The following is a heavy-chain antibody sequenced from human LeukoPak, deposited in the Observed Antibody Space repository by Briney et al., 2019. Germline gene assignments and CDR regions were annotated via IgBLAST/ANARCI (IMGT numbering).Heavy chain of an antibody. V-gene: IGHV4-59*01. D-gene: IGHD6-13*01. J-gene: IGHJ3*02. CDR3: ALDSSGWSDDSFDI. CDR2: IYYSGST. Sequence: KTSETLSLTCTVSGASISFYYWSWIRQPPGKGLEWIGYIYYSGSTKYNPSLKSRVTMSIDTSKNQFSLNLKSVTAADTAVYYCALDSSGWSDDSFDIWGHGTMVTVSS. CDR1: GASISFYY.